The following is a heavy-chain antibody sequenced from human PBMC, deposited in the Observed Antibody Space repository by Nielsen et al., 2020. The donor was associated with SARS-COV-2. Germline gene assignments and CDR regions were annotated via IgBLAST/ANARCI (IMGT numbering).Heavy chain of an antibody. CDR2: IRVHSGDA. V-gene: IGHV1-18*01. J-gene: IGHJ4*02. CDR1: GYTFSTYG. D-gene: IGHD1-14*01. CDR3: ATEGFGGGTTDY. Sequence: ASVKVSCKASGYTFSTYGITWVRQAPGQGLEWMGWIRVHSGDANYAQNLQGRVTMTTDTSTNTAYMELRSLTSDDTAVYYCATEGFGGGTTDYWGQRTLVTVSS.